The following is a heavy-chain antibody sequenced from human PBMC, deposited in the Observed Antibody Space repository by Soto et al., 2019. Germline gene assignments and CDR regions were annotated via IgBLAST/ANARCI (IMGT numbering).Heavy chain of an antibody. V-gene: IGHV4-30-2*01. CDR3: GKGRSYYYYYGVDV. Sequence: SETLSLTCAVSGGSISSGGYSWSWIRQPPGKGLEWIGYIYHSGSTYYNPSLKSRVTISVDRSKNQFSLKLSSVTAADTAVYYCGKGRSYYYYYGVDVWGQGTTVTVS. CDR2: IYHSGST. D-gene: IGHD1-26*01. J-gene: IGHJ6*02. CDR1: GGSISSGGYS.